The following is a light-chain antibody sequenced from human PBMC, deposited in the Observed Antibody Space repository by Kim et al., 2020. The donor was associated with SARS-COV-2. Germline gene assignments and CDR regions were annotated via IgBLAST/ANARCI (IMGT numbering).Light chain of an antibody. CDR1: YIGNKN. CDR3: QVWDNASKHVV. CDR2: DDS. V-gene: IGLV3-21*03. J-gene: IGLJ2*01. Sequence: APGKTAMITCGGNYIGNKNVHWYQQKPGQAPVLVIYDDSDRPSGIPERFSGSNSDNTATLTISRVEAGDEADYYCQVWDNASKHVVFGGGTKVTVL.